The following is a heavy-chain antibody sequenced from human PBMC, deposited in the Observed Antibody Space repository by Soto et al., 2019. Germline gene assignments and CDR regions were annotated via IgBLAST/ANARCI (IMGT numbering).Heavy chain of an antibody. CDR3: AKSPRGYKIDY. CDR2: ISYDGSNR. D-gene: IGHD2-2*02. CDR1: GFTFSRYG. J-gene: IGHJ4*02. Sequence: GGSLRLSCAASGFTFSRYGMHWVRQAPGNDLEWVALISYDGSNRYYADSVRGRFTISRDNSKNTLYLQMSSLRPEDTVVYYCAKSPRGYKIDYWGQGTLVTVSS. V-gene: IGHV3-30*18.